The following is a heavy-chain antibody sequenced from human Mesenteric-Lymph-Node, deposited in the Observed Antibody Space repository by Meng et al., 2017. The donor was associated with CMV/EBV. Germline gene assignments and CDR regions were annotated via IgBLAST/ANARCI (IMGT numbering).Heavy chain of an antibody. Sequence: SGGSISRPNWWSWVRQPPGKGLEWIGEIHHSGDRNYKPSLKSRVTISVDTSKKQFLLKLTSVTAADTAVYYCARGSWSSSSPGGMDVWGQGTTVTVSS. V-gene: IGHV4-4*02. CDR3: ARGSWSSSSPGGMDV. CDR1: GGSISRPNW. J-gene: IGHJ6*02. D-gene: IGHD6-6*01. CDR2: IHHSGDR.